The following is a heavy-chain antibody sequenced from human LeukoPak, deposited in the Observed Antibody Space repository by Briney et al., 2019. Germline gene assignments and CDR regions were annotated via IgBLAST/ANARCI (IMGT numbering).Heavy chain of an antibody. J-gene: IGHJ4*02. Sequence: ASVKVSCKASGYTFTSYAMHWVRQAPGQRLEWMGWINAGNGNTKYSQKFQGRVTITRDTSASTAYMELSSLRSENTTVYYCARGYSSGWYDYWGQGTLVTVSS. CDR1: GYTFTSYA. CDR2: INAGNGNT. V-gene: IGHV1-3*01. CDR3: ARGYSSGWYDY. D-gene: IGHD6-19*01.